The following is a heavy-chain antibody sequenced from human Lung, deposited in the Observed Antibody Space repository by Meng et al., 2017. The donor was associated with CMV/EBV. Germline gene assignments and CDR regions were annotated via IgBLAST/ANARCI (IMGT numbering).Heavy chain of an antibody. V-gene: IGHV3-33*06. Sequence: SLKISCAASGFTFSSYGMHWVRQAPGKGLEWVAVIWNDGSIKYYADSVKGRFTISRDNSKNTLYLQMYSLRADGTAVYHCAKAQFGRYFDGRDGMNVWGQGTTVTVSS. CDR1: GFTFSSYG. J-gene: IGHJ6*02. D-gene: IGHD3-9*01. CDR3: AKAQFGRYFDGRDGMNV. CDR2: IWNDGSIK.